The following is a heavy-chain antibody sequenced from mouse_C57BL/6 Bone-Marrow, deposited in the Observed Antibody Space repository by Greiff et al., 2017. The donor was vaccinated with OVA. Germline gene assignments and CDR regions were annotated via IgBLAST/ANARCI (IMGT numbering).Heavy chain of an antibody. CDR2: ISNGGGST. Sequence: EVQGVESGGGLVQPGGSLKLSCAASGFTFSDYYMYWVRQTPEKRLEWAAYISNGGGSTYYPDTVKGRFTISRDNAKNTLYLQMSRLKSEDTAMYYCARHGDGTGYYAMDYWGQGTSVTVSS. CDR3: ARHGDGTGYYAMDY. CDR1: GFTFSDYY. V-gene: IGHV5-12*01. J-gene: IGHJ4*01. D-gene: IGHD2-3*01.